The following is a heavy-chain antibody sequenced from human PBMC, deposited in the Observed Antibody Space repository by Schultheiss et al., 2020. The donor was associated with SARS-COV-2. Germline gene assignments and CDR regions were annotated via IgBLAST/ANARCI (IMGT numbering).Heavy chain of an antibody. D-gene: IGHD5-18*01. J-gene: IGHJ4*02. CDR1: GFRFSDYW. CDR3: ASTLLSAMDLVFDN. V-gene: IGHV3-21*01. Sequence: GGSLRLSCAASGFRFSDYWMHWVRQAPGKGLEWVSSISSSSSYIYYADSVKGRFTISRDNAKNSLYLQMSSLRAEDTAVYYCASTLLSAMDLVFDNWGQGTLVTVSS. CDR2: ISSSSSYI.